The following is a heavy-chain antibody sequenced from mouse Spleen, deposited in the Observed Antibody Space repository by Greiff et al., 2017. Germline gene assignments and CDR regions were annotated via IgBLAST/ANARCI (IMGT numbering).Heavy chain of an antibody. Sequence: EVKLEESGGGLVKPGGSLKLSCAASGFTFSSYAMSWVRQSPEKRLEWVAEISSGGSYTYYPDTVTGRFTISRDNAKNTLYLEMSSLRSEDTAMYYCARNWDWYFDVWGAGTTVTVSS. CDR1: GFTFSSYA. D-gene: IGHD4-1*01. V-gene: IGHV5-9-4*01. CDR2: ISSGGSYT. J-gene: IGHJ1*01. CDR3: ARNWDWYFDV.